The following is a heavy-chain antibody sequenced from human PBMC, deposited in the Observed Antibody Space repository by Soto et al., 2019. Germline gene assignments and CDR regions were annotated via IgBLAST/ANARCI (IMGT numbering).Heavy chain of an antibody. J-gene: IGHJ4*02. Sequence: SSVKVSCKASGGTFSSYAISWVRQAPGQGLEWMGGIIPIFGTANYAQKFQGRVTITADESTSTAYMELSSLRPEDTAVDYCARAQRYYYDSSGYHFDYWGKGTLGTVSS. CDR2: IIPIFGTA. V-gene: IGHV1-69*13. CDR1: GGTFSSYA. CDR3: ARAQRYYYDSSGYHFDY. D-gene: IGHD3-22*01.